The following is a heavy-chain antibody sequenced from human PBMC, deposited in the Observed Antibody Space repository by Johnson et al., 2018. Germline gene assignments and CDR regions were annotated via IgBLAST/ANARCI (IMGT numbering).Heavy chain of an antibody. Sequence: QLLESGGGVVQPGRSLRLSCAASGFTFSSYAMHWVRQAPGKGLEWVAVISYDGSNKYYADSVKGRFPISRDNSKKPLYLQMNSLRAEDTAVYYCARDLWFGESAGYMDVWGKGTTVTVSS. CDR3: ARDLWFGESAGYMDV. CDR2: ISYDGSNK. CDR1: GFTFSSYA. V-gene: IGHV3-30-3*01. J-gene: IGHJ6*03. D-gene: IGHD3-10*01.